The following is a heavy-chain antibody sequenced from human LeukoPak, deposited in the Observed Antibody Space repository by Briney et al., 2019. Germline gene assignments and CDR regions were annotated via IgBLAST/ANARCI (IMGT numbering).Heavy chain of an antibody. D-gene: IGHD2-2*01. J-gene: IGHJ3*02. V-gene: IGHV4-31*03. CDR1: GVSVSDGRYY. CDR3: ATPYCSSISCLDVFNM. CDR2: KYYSGSV. Sequence: PSETLSLTCSVSGVSVSDGRYYWTWIRQHPGKGLEWIGYKYYSGSVKYNPSLKSRLTISIDTSKNQFSLQLSSVTAADTATYYCATPYCSSISCLDVFNMWGQGTRVTVSS.